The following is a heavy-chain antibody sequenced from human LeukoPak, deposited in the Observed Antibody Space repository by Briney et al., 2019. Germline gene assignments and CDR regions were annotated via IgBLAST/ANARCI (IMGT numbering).Heavy chain of an antibody. Sequence: PSETLSLTCAVYGGSFSGYYWSWIRQPPGKGLEWIGEINHSGSTYYNPSLKSRVTISVDTSKNQFSLKLSSVTAADTAVYYCAREGGISSSWDTDYYYYYMDVWGKGTTVTVSS. CDR3: AREGGISSSWDTDYYYYYMDV. J-gene: IGHJ6*03. V-gene: IGHV4-34*01. CDR2: INHSGST. D-gene: IGHD6-13*01. CDR1: GGSFSGYY.